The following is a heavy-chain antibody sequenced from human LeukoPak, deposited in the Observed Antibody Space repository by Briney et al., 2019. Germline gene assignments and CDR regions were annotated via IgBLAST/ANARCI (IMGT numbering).Heavy chain of an antibody. CDR3: ARNLPYNYYGSGSYYTAIDY. J-gene: IGHJ4*02. V-gene: IGHV3-21*01. CDR1: GLTLSSYS. CDR2: ISSSSSYI. D-gene: IGHD3-10*01. Sequence: GGSLSLSCAPSGLTLSSYSMNWVRPAPGGGLEWGSSISSSSSYIYYADSVKGRFTISRDNAKNSLYLQMNCLRAEDTAVYYCARNLPYNYYGSGSYYTAIDYWGQGTLVTVSS.